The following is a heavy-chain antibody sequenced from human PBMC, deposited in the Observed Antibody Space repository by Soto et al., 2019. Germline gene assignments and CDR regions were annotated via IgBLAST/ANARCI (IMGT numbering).Heavy chain of an antibody. D-gene: IGHD6-13*01. V-gene: IGHV1-69*02. CDR2: IIPILGIA. CDR1: GGTFSSYT. CDR3: ARGGDAGNSGLSFDY. Sequence: QVQLVQSGAEVKKPGSSVKVSCKASGGTFSSYTISWVRQAPGQGLEWMGRIIPILGIANYAQKFQGRVTITADKSTSTAYMELSSLRSEDTAVYYCARGGDAGNSGLSFDYWGQGTLVTVSS. J-gene: IGHJ4*02.